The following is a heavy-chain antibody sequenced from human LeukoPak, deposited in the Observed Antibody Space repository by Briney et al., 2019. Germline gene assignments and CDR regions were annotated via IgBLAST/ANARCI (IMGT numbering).Heavy chain of an antibody. Sequence: SETLSLTCTVSGGSISSYYWSWIRQPPGKGLEWIGYIYYSGSTNYNPSLKSRVTISVDTSKNQFSLKLSSVTAADTAVYYCASPLYDFWSGYYSAPPCAYWGQGTLVTVSS. CDR3: ASPLYDFWSGYYSAPPCAY. J-gene: IGHJ4*02. V-gene: IGHV4-59*01. CDR2: IYYSGST. CDR1: GGSISSYY. D-gene: IGHD3-3*01.